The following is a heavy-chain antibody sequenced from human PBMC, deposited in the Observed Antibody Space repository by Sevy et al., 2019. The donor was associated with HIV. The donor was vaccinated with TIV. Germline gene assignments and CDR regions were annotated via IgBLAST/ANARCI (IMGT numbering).Heavy chain of an antibody. CDR2: ISGSGGST. Sequence: GGSLRLSCAASGFTFSSYAMTWVRQAPGKGLEWVSLISGSGGSTFYADSVKGRFTISRDNSKNTLYLQMNSLSADDTAVYYCAKDGGYRSPSLANWGQGTLVTVSS. V-gene: IGHV3-23*01. D-gene: IGHD2-15*01. CDR3: AKDGGYRSPSLAN. CDR1: GFTFSSYA. J-gene: IGHJ4*02.